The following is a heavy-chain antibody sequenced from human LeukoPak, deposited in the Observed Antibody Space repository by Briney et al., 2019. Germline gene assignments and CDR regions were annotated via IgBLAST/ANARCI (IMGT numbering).Heavy chain of an antibody. CDR3: ARTYYDILTGYFYGMDV. CDR2: XYHSGST. Sequence: PSETLSLTCAVSGGSISSSNWWSWVRQPPGKGLXXXXXXYHSGSTNYNPSLKSRVTISVDKSKNQFSLKLSSVTAADTAVYYCARTYYDILTGYFYGMDVWGKGTTVTVSS. V-gene: IGHV4-4*02. D-gene: IGHD3-9*01. CDR1: GGSISSSNW. J-gene: IGHJ6*04.